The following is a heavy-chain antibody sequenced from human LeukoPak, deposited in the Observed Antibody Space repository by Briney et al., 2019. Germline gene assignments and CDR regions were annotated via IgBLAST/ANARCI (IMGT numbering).Heavy chain of an antibody. Sequence: ASVKVSCKASGYTLTSYDINWVRQATGQGLEWMGWMNPNSGNTGYAQKFQGRVTITRNTSISTAYMELSSRRSEDTAVYYCARGSTVFGVDIIRISPFDYWGQGTLVTVSS. D-gene: IGHD3-3*01. V-gene: IGHV1-8*03. J-gene: IGHJ4*02. CDR1: GYTLTSYD. CDR2: MNPNSGNT. CDR3: ARGSTVFGVDIIRISPFDY.